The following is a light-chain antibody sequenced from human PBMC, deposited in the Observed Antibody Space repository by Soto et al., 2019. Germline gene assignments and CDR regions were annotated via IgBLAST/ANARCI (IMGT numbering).Light chain of an antibody. Sequence: QSALTQPASVSGSPGQSITISCTGTSSDVSGYNFVSWYQHHPGKAPKLMIYEVSNRPSGVSNRFSGTKSGNTASLTISGLQAEDEADYYCSSSTTSNTVVVGGGTKVTVL. CDR1: SSDVSGYNF. V-gene: IGLV2-14*01. J-gene: IGLJ2*01. CDR2: EVS. CDR3: SSSTTSNTVV.